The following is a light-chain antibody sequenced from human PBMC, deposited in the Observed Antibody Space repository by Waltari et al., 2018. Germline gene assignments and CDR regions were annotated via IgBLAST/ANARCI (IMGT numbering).Light chain of an antibody. CDR3: QQYYSTPLT. CDR2: WAS. V-gene: IGKV4-1*01. CDR1: QSVLYSSNNKNY. Sequence: DIVMTQSPDSLAVSLGERATINCKSSQSVLYSSNNKNYLAWYQQKPGQHRKLLIYWASTRESGVPDRFSGSGSGTDFTLTISSLQAEDVAVYYCQQYYSTPLTFGQGTKVEIK. J-gene: IGKJ1*01.